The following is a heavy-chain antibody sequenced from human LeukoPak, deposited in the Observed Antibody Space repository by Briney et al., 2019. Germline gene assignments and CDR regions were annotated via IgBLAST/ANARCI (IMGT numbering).Heavy chain of an antibody. D-gene: IGHD5-18*01. CDR2: INSDGSST. Sequence: GGSLTLPCAASGFTFSSYWMHWVRQAPGKGLVWVSRINSDGSSTSYADSEKGRFTISRDNSKHTLYPQMNSLRAEDAAVYYCARSYSYGGIHYWGQGTLVTVSS. J-gene: IGHJ4*02. CDR3: ARSYSYGGIHY. V-gene: IGHV3-74*01. CDR1: GFTFSSYW.